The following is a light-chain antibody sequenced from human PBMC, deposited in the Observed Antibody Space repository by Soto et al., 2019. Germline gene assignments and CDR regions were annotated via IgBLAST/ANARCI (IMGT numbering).Light chain of an antibody. CDR3: QQYGSSPT. V-gene: IGKV3-20*01. CDR2: GAS. Sequence: EIVLTQSPGTLSLSPGERATLSCRASQSVSSSYLAWYQQTPGQAPRLLIYGASSRATGIPDRFSGSGSGTDFPLTISRLEPEDFAVYYCQQYGSSPTFGQGTKVEIK. J-gene: IGKJ1*01. CDR1: QSVSSSY.